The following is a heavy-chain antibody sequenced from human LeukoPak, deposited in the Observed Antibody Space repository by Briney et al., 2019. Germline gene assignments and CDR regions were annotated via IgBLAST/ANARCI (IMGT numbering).Heavy chain of an antibody. V-gene: IGHV3-9*01. Sequence: GRSLRLSCAASGFTFDDYAMHWVRQAPGKGLEWVSGISWNSGSIGYADSVKGRFTISGDNAKNSLYLQMNSLRAEDTALYYCAKDILYSSGWYGFDYWGQGTLVTVSS. D-gene: IGHD6-19*01. J-gene: IGHJ4*02. CDR3: AKDILYSSGWYGFDY. CDR1: GFTFDDYA. CDR2: ISWNSGSI.